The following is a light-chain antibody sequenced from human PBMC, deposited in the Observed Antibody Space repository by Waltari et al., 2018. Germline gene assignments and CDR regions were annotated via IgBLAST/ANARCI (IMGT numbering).Light chain of an antibody. J-gene: IGKJ1*01. CDR1: RDISTK. V-gene: IGKV1-5*03. CDR3: QEYVDDLWT. CDR2: KAS. Sequence: DILMTQSPPTLSASMGDRVTITCRASRDISTKLAWYQQKPGRAPKLLIYKASSLERGVPARFSGSGSGTEFTLTISTLQPDDFATYYCQEYVDDLWTFGQGTKVEIK.